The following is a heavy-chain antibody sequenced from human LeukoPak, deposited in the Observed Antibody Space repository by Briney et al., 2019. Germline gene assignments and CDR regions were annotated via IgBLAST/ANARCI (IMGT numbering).Heavy chain of an antibody. CDR2: ISSLSGTI. CDR3: ARDSPSGYYVYYFDC. V-gene: IGHV3-48*04. Sequence: PGGSLRLSCAASGFTFSSYSMNWVRQAPGEGLEWVSYISSLSGTIYYADSVKGRFTISRDNAKNSLYLQMNSLRAEDTAVYYCARDSPSGYYVYYFDCWGQGTLVTVSS. D-gene: IGHD3-22*01. J-gene: IGHJ4*02. CDR1: GFTFSSYS.